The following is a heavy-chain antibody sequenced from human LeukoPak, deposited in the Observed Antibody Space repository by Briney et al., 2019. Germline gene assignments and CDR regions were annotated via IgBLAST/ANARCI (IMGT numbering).Heavy chain of an antibody. CDR3: ARDLVYCSSSSCYIHNWFDP. CDR1: GYTFTGYY. V-gene: IGHV1-46*01. D-gene: IGHD2-2*02. Sequence: ASVKVSCKASGYTFTGYYMHWVRQAPGQGLEWMGIINPSGGGTSYAQKFQGRVTMTRDTSTSTVYMELSSLRSEDTAVYYCARDLVYCSSSSCYIHNWFDPWGQGTLVTVSS. J-gene: IGHJ5*02. CDR2: INPSGGGT.